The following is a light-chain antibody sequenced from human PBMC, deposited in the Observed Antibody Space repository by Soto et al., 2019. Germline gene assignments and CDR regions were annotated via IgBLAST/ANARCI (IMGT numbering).Light chain of an antibody. CDR1: QSISSW. V-gene: IGKV1-5*01. CDR2: DAS. J-gene: IGKJ1*01. CDR3: QQYTNYPWT. Sequence: DIQMTQSPSTLSASVGDRVTITFRASQSISSWLAWYQQKPGKAPKLLIYDASSLESGVPSRFSGSGSGTEFTLTISSLQPDNFATYYCQQYTNYPWTFGQGTKVDI.